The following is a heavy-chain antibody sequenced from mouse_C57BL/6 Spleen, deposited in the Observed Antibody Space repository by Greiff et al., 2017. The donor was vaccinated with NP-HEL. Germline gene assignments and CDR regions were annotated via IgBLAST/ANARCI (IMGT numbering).Heavy chain of an antibody. J-gene: IGHJ2*01. CDR3: ARSSYESNSVDY. D-gene: IGHD2-5*01. Sequence: QVQLQQSGAELMKPGASVKLSCKATGYTFTGYWIEWVKQRPGHGLEWLGEILPGSGSTNYHEKFKGKATFTADTSSNTAYMQLSSLTTEDSAIYYCARSSYESNSVDYWGQGTTLTVSS. CDR1: GYTFTGYW. CDR2: ILPGSGST. V-gene: IGHV1-9*01.